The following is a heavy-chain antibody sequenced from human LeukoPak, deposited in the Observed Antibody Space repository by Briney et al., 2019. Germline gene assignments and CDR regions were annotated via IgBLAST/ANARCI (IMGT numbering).Heavy chain of an antibody. CDR3: ARVVVRWFDP. CDR1: GFTFSTYW. CDR2: IKQDGSEK. Sequence: GGSLRLSCAASGFTFSTYWMSWVRQAPGKGLEWVANIKQDGSEKFYVESVKGRFTISRDNAKNSLNLQMNSLRAEDTAVYYCARVVVRWFDPWGQGTLVTVSS. V-gene: IGHV3-7*01. D-gene: IGHD3-22*01. J-gene: IGHJ5*02.